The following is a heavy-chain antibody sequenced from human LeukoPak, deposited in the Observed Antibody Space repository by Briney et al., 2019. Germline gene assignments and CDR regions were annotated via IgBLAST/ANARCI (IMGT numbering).Heavy chain of an antibody. CDR3: ARVVAVAGLYYYYYYGMDV. CDR1: GGSFSGYY. J-gene: IGHJ6*02. CDR2: INHSGST. V-gene: IGHV4-34*01. D-gene: IGHD6-19*01. Sequence: SETLSFTCAVYGGSFSGYYWSWIRQPPGKGLEWIGEINHSGSTNYNPSLKSRVTISVDTSKNQFSLKLSSVTAADTAVYHCARVVAVAGLYYYYYYGMDVWGQGTTVTVSS.